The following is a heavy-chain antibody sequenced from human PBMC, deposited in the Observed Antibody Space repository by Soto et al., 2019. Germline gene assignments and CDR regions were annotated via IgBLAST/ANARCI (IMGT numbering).Heavy chain of an antibody. CDR2: IYYTGST. D-gene: IGHD2-2*01. J-gene: IGHJ4*01. V-gene: IGHV4-30-2*06. CDR3: ARGGFQLLPDY. CDR1: GGSISNDAYS. Sequence: SETLSLTCTVSGGSISNDAYSWSWIRQSSGKGLEWIGYIYYTGSTYYNPSLKSRVTISIYKSKNQFSLKLTSVTAADTAVYYCARGGFQLLPDYWGRGTLVTVSS.